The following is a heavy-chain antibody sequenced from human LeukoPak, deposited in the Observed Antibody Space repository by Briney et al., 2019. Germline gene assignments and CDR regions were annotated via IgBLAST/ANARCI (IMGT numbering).Heavy chain of an antibody. CDR2: VYPSGSDT. CDR3: ARREYSSVWFDP. CDR1: SHHFANYW. V-gene: IGHV5-51*01. D-gene: IGHD6-19*01. Sequence: GESLKISCKASSHHFANYWIGWVRQKPGKGPEWLGIVYPSGSDTVYSPSFSGQVTISVDESTSTAYLQWNTLRASDTAIYYCARREYSSVWFDPWGQGTLVTVSS. J-gene: IGHJ5*02.